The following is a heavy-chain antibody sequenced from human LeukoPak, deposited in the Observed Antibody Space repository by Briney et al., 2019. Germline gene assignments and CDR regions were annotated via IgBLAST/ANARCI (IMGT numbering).Heavy chain of an antibody. CDR3: ATEGYTSGWYRY. CDR1: GGAFSSFA. J-gene: IGHJ4*02. CDR2: IIPVFVTP. D-gene: IGHD6-19*01. Sequence: SVKVSCKASGGAFSSFAINWVRQTPGQGLEWMGGIIPVFVTPSYAQKFQGRVTITADESTSTAYMELSSLGSEDTAVYYCATEGYTSGWYRYWGQGTLVTVSS. V-gene: IGHV1-69*13.